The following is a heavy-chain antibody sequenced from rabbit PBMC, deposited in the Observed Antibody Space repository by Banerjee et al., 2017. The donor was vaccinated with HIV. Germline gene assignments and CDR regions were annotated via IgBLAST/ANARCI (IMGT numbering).Heavy chain of an antibody. J-gene: IGHJ4*01. CDR1: GFDFSSYG. Sequence: QEQLVESGGGLVQPGGSLKLSCEVSGFDFSSYGVSWVRQAPGKGLELIACIYTGSGNTYYASWAKGRFTISKTSSTTVTLQMTSLTAADPATYFCARDINTSFKLWGQAPASPS. D-gene: IGHD1-1*01. V-gene: IGHV1S45*01. CDR2: IYTGSGNT. CDR3: ARDINTSFKL.